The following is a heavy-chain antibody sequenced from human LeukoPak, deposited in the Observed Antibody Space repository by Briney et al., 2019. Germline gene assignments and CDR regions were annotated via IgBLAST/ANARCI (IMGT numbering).Heavy chain of an antibody. CDR2: ITGSGGST. V-gene: IGHV3-23*01. CDR1: GFTFSSYA. Sequence: GGSLRLSCAASGFTFSSYAMSWVRQAPGKGLEWVSAITGSGGSTYYADSVKGRFSISRDNSKNTLYLQMDSLRGEDTAVYYCAKDFRIGYSAHFDYWGQGALVTVSS. D-gene: IGHD2-21*01. CDR3: AKDFRIGYSAHFDY. J-gene: IGHJ4*02.